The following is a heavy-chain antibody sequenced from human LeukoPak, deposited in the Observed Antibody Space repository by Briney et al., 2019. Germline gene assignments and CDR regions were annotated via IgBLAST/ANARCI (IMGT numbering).Heavy chain of an antibody. CDR1: GYTFTSYG. CDR3: ARDRAAAGYYFDY. J-gene: IGHJ4*02. Sequence: VASVKVSCKASGYTFTSYGITWVRQAPGQGLEWMGWISAYNGNTNYAQKLQGRVTMTTDTSTTTAYMELRSLRSEDTAVYYCARDRAAAGYYFDYWGQGTLVTVSS. D-gene: IGHD6-13*01. V-gene: IGHV1-18*01. CDR2: ISAYNGNT.